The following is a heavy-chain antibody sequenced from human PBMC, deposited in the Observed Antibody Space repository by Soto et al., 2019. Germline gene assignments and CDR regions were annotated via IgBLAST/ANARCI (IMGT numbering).Heavy chain of an antibody. J-gene: IGHJ6*02. CDR1: GGTFSSYA. CDR2: IIPISDTT. V-gene: IGHV1-69*01. CDR3: ARSQGSSTSLSIYYYYYYGMDV. D-gene: IGHD2-2*01. Sequence: QVQLVQSGAEVKKPGSSVKVSCKASGGTFSSYAISWVRQAPGQGLEWMGGIIPISDTTNYAQKFQGRVTMTADESTSTAYMALSSLRSEDTAVDYCARSQGSSTSLSIYYYYYYGMDVWGQGTTVTVSS.